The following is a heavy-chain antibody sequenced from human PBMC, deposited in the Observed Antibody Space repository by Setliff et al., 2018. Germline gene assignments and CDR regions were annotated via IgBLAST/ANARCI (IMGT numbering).Heavy chain of an antibody. CDR2: ISVYSGNT. J-gene: IGHJ4*02. CDR1: GYTFSSYA. Sequence: ASVKVSCKASGYTFSSYAISWVRQAPGQGLEWLGWISVYSGNTDYAQNFQGRVTITADTSTSTAYMELRSLTSDDTAVHYCARAPRLEWLLPTFDSWGQGTLVTVSS. CDR3: ARAPRLEWLLPTFDS. D-gene: IGHD3-3*01. V-gene: IGHV1-18*01.